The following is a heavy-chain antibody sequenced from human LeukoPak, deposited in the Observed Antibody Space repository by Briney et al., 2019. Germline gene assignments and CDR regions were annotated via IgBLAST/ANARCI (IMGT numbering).Heavy chain of an antibody. J-gene: IGHJ4*02. CDR3: AKGAAGPYFDY. D-gene: IGHD6-13*01. CDR2: ISWNSGSI. CDR1: GFTFDDYA. Sequence: GGSLRLSCAASGFTFDDYAMHWVRQAPGKGLEWVSGISWNSGSIGYADSVKGRFTISRDNAKNSLYLQMNSLRAEDTALYYCAKGAAGPYFDYRGQGTLVTVSS. V-gene: IGHV3-9*01.